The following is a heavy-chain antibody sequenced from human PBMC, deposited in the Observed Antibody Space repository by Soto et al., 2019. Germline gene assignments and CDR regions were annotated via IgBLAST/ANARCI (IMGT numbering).Heavy chain of an antibody. CDR1: GGSMSSNY. V-gene: IGHV4-59*01. CDR2: IYYTGST. CDR3: ARGGSYGDFFDY. J-gene: IGHJ4*02. Sequence: SETLSLTFTVSGGSMSSNYWTWIRQSPGKGLEWIGYIYYTGSTKYNPSLKSRVTISLDTSKNQFSLRLTSVTSADTAVYYCARGGSYGDFFDYWGQGAQVTVSS. D-gene: IGHD4-17*01.